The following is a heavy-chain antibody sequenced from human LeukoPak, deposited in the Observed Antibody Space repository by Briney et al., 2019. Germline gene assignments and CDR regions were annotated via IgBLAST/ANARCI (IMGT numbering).Heavy chain of an antibody. CDR3: ARGRYCSGGTCNSNHHY. Sequence: GGSLRLSCAASGFTFSIYEMNWVRQAPGKGLEWVSYISSSGSTIYYADSVKGRFTISRDNAKNSLYLQMNSLRAEDTAFYYCARGRYCSGGTCNSNHHYWGQGTLVTVSS. V-gene: IGHV3-48*03. CDR1: GFTFSIYE. J-gene: IGHJ4*02. D-gene: IGHD2-15*01. CDR2: ISSSGSTI.